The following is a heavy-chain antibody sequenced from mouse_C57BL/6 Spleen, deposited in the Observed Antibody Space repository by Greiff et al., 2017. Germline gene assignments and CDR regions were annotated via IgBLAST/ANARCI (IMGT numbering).Heavy chain of an antibody. CDR1: GYAFSSSW. J-gene: IGHJ2*01. V-gene: IGHV1-82*01. Sequence: VQVLESGPELVKPGASVKISCKASGYAFSSSWMNWVKQRPGKGLEWIGRIYPGDGDTNYNGKFKGKATLTADKSSSTAYMQLSSLTSEDSSVDFCAAYYSYCFAYWGQGTTLTVSS. CDR3: AAYYSYCFAY. D-gene: IGHD2-10*01. CDR2: IYPGDGDT.